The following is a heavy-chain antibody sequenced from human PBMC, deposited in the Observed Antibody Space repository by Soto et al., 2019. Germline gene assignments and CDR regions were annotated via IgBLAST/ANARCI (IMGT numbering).Heavy chain of an antibody. CDR3: ARGGMGPLFEALDY. CDR1: GGSISSYH. J-gene: IGHJ4*02. D-gene: IGHD2-8*01. Sequence: PSETLSLTCTVSGGSISSYHCYFIRHPPGKGLEWIGNIYNSGSTNYNPSLKSRVTISVDTSKNQFSLKLSSVTAADTAVYYCARGGMGPLFEALDYWGQGTLVTVSS. CDR2: IYNSGST. V-gene: IGHV4-59*01.